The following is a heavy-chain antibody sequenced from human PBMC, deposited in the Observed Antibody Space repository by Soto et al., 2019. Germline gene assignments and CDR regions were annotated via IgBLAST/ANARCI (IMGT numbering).Heavy chain of an antibody. J-gene: IGHJ6*02. CDR2: IYYSGST. Sequence: QLQLQESGPGLVKPSETLSLTCTVSGGSISSSSYYWGWIRQPPGKGLEWIGSIYYSGSTYYNPSLKSRVTISVDTSKNQFSLKLSSVTAADTAVYYCASPYSSRLSGYYGMDVWGQGTTVTVSS. D-gene: IGHD6-13*01. V-gene: IGHV4-39*01. CDR3: ASPYSSRLSGYYGMDV. CDR1: GGSISSSSYY.